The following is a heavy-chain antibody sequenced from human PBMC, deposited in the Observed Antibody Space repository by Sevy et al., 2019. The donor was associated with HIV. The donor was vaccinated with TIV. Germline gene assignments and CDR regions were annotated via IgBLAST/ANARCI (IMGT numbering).Heavy chain of an antibody. J-gene: IGHJ4*02. CDR1: GFTFSKYS. Sequence: GGSLRLSCAASGFTFSKYSMSWVRQPPGKGLEWVSTLSFGCGEINYADSVKGRFTISRDNSKSSVYLQMNNLRPEDTAVYYCAREGCTKPHDYWGQETLAPVSS. CDR3: AREGCTKPHDY. D-gene: IGHD2-8*01. V-gene: IGHV3-23*01. CDR2: LSFGCGEI.